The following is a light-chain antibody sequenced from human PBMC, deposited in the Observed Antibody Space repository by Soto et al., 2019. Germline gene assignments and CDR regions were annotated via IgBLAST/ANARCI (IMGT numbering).Light chain of an antibody. J-gene: IGLJ2*01. CDR1: SSDVGGYKY. CDR3: TSYAGSNYYDVL. CDR2: EVS. V-gene: IGLV2-8*01. Sequence: QLVLTQPPSASGSPGQSVTISCTGASSDVGGYKYVSWYQQYPGKAPKLVIYEVSQRPSGVPDRFSGSKSGNTASLTVSGLQAEDEADYYCTSYAGSNYYDVLFGGGTKVTVL.